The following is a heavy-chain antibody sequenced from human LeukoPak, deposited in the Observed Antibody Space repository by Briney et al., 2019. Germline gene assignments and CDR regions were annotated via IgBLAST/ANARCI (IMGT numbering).Heavy chain of an antibody. CDR2: IGTAGDT. V-gene: IGHV3-13*01. CDR3: ARSPSYYYDSSGILRPYWYFGL. Sequence: GGSLRLSCAASGFTFSSYDMHWVRQATGKGLEWVSAIGTAGDTYYPGSVKGRFTISRENAKNSLYLQMNSLRAGDTAVYYCARSPSYYYDSSGILRPYWYFGLWGRGTLVTVSS. CDR1: GFTFSSYD. D-gene: IGHD3-22*01. J-gene: IGHJ2*01.